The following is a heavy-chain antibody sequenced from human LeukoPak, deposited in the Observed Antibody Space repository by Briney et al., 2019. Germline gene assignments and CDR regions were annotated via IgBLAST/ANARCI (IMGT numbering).Heavy chain of an antibody. CDR3: AAGCSSTSCYWYYYTDV. Sequence: PSETLSLTCAVYGGSFSGYYWNWIRQPPGKGLEWIGEINQGGSTNYNPSLKSRVTISVDTSKKQFSLKLSPVTAADTAVYYCAAGCSSTSCYWYYYTDVWGKGTTVTVSS. V-gene: IGHV4-34*01. J-gene: IGHJ6*03. CDR2: INQGGST. CDR1: GGSFSGYY. D-gene: IGHD2-2*01.